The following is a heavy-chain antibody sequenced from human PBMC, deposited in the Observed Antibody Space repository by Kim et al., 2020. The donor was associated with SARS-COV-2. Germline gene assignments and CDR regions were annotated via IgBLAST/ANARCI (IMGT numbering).Heavy chain of an antibody. CDR3: ASHEHSSSWYEDDYYGMDV. D-gene: IGHD6-13*01. Sequence: GESLKISCKGSGYSFTSYWIGWVRQIPGKGLEWMGIIYPGDSDTRYSPSFQGQVTITADKSISTAYLQWSSLKASDTVMDYCASHEHSSSWYEDDYYGMDVGSRGTTVTV. CDR1: GYSFTSYW. J-gene: IGHJ6*02. V-gene: IGHV5-51*01. CDR2: IYPGDSDT.